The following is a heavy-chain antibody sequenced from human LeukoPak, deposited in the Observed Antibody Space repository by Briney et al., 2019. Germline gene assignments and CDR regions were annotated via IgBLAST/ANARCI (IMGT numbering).Heavy chain of an antibody. CDR3: TRGHYTSGSL. CDR1: GYSFTSYY. J-gene: IGHJ3*01. CDR2: INPSGGST. V-gene: IGHV1-46*01. Sequence: GASVKVSCKASGYSFTSYYLHRVRQAPGQGLEWMGVINPSGGSTSYSQQFQGRVTVTRDTSTSTVYMELSSLRSEDTAVYYCTRGHYTSGSLWGQGTMVTVSS. D-gene: IGHD3-10*01.